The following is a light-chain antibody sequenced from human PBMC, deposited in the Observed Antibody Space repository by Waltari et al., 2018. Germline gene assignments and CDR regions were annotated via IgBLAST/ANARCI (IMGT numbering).Light chain of an antibody. Sequence: DIQMTQSPSTLSASVGDRVTITYRASQKINSWLAWHQQKPGKAPKLLIYKASTLESGVPSRFSGSGSGTEYTLTISSLQPDDFATYYCLQYSGEPRTFGQGTKVEVK. CDR3: LQYSGEPRT. V-gene: IGKV1-5*03. CDR2: KAS. CDR1: QKINSW. J-gene: IGKJ1*01.